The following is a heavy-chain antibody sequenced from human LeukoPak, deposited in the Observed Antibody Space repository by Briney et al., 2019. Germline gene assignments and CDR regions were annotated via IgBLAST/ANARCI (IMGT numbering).Heavy chain of an antibody. V-gene: IGHV4-34*01. J-gene: IGHJ4*02. CDR1: GGSFSGYY. CDR2: INHSGST. Sequence: SEALSLTCAVYGGSFSGYYWSWIRQPPGKGLEWIGEINHSGSTNYNPSLKSRVTISVDTSKNQFSLKLSSVTAADTAVYYCARRPVRGSFDYWGQGTLVTVSS. CDR3: ARRPVRGSFDY. D-gene: IGHD3-10*01.